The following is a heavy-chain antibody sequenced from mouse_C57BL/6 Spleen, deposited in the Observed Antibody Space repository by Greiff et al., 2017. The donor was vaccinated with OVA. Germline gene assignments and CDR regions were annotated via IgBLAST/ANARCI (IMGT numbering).Heavy chain of an antibody. CDR1: GFSFNTYA. D-gene: IGHD1-1*02. J-gene: IGHJ2*01. CDR2: IRSKSNNYAT. CDR3: VRQGSRGYFDY. Sequence: EVKLVESGGGLVQPKGSLKLSCAASGFSFNTYAMNWVRQAPGKGLEWVARIRSKSNNYATYYADSVKDRFTISRDDSESMRYLQMNNLKTEDTAMYYCVRQGSRGYFDYWGQGTTLTVSS. V-gene: IGHV10-1*01.